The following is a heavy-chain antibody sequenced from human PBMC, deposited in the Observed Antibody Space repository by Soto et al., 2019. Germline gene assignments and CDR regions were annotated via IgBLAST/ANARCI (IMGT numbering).Heavy chain of an antibody. Sequence: QVQLVQSGAEVKKPGASVKVSCKAAGFTFTGYLIHWVRQAPGQGLEWMGWINPHSGSTDYAPKFQGRVTMTADTSISTAYMELSRLRSDDTAVYFCARERTSSDWFATWGQGTLVTVSS. CDR2: INPHSGST. J-gene: IGHJ5*02. CDR3: ARERTSSDWFAT. CDR1: GFTFTGYL. D-gene: IGHD2-2*01. V-gene: IGHV1-2*02.